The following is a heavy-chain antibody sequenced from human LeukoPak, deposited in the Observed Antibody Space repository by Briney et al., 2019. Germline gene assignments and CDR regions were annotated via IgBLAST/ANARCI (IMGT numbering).Heavy chain of an antibody. Sequence: SETLSLTCTVSGYSISSGYYWGWIRQPPGKGLEWIGSIYHSGSTYYNPSLKSRVTISVDTSKNQFSLKLSSVTAADTAVYYCARRQNYGDYPRIDYWGQGTLVTVSS. V-gene: IGHV4-38-2*02. CDR3: ARRQNYGDYPRIDY. CDR2: IYHSGST. D-gene: IGHD4-17*01. J-gene: IGHJ4*02. CDR1: GYSISSGYY.